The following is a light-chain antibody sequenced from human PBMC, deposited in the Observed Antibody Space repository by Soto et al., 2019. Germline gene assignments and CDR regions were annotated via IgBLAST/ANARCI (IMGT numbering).Light chain of an antibody. J-gene: IGLJ1*01. V-gene: IGLV2-14*01. Sequence: QSVLTQPASVSGSPGQSITISCTGTSSEVGGYNYVSWYQQHPGKAPKLMIYDVSNRPSGVSNRFSGSKSGNTASLTISGLQAEDEADYCCSSYTSSSTLDVFGTGTKVTVL. CDR2: DVS. CDR3: SSYTSSSTLDV. CDR1: SSEVGGYNY.